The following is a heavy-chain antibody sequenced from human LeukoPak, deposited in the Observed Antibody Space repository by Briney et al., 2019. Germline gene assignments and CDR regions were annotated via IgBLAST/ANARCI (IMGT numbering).Heavy chain of an antibody. J-gene: IGHJ4*02. CDR2: INHSGST. D-gene: IGHD5-18*01. Sequence: SETLSLTCAVYGGCFSGDYWSWIRQPPGKGLEWIGEINHSGSTNYNPSFKSRVTISVDTSKNQFSLKLSSVTAADTAVYYCARGYSYGLVYWGQGTLVTVSS. CDR3: ARGYSYGLVY. V-gene: IGHV4-34*01. CDR1: GGCFSGDY.